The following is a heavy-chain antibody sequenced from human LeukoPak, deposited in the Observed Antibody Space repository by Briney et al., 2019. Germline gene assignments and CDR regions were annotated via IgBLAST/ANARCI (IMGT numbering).Heavy chain of an antibody. CDR1: GFTFSSYG. V-gene: IGHV3-30*18. CDR2: ISYDGSNK. J-gene: IGHJ4*02. D-gene: IGHD1-26*01. CDR3: AKVVVGATDLFDY. Sequence: GGSLRLSCAASGFTFSSYGMHWVRQAPGKGLEWVAVISYDGSNKYYADSVKGRFTISRDNSKNTLYLQMNSLRAEDTAVYYCAKVVVGATDLFDYWGQGTLVTVSS.